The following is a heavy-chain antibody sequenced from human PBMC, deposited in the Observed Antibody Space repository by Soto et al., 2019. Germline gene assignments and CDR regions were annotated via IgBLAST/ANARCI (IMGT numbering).Heavy chain of an antibody. V-gene: IGHV4-59*11. J-gene: IGHJ4*02. CDR3: VRANYFDY. Sequence: QVQLRESGPGLVRPSETLSLTCTVSGGSISGHYGTWFRQPPGKGLEWIGDIHYSGTTNYSPSLKSRVIISQDRPKNQFSLRLSSVTAADTAVYYCVRANYFDYWGQRTLVTVSS. D-gene: IGHD2-8*01. CDR1: GGSISGHY. CDR2: IHYSGTT.